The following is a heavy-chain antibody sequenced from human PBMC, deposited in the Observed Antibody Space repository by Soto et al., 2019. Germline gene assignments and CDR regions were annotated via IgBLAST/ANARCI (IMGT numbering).Heavy chain of an antibody. V-gene: IGHV4-4*02. CDR2: IYHSGST. CDR3: ARYQWELLLGYYGMDV. CDR1: GGSISSSNW. D-gene: IGHD1-26*01. Sequence: PSETLSLTCAVSGGSISSSNWWSWVRQPPGKGLEWIGEIYHSGSTNYNPSLKSRVTISVDKSKNQFSLKLSSVTAADTAVYYCARYQWELLLGYYGMDVWGQGTTVTVS. J-gene: IGHJ6*02.